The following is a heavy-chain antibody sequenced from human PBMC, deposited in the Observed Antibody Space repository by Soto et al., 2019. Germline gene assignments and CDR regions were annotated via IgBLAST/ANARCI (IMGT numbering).Heavy chain of an antibody. V-gene: IGHV3-74*01. J-gene: IGHJ4*02. CDR1: GFTFNNYW. CDR2: INSDGSST. Sequence: EVQLVESGGGLVQPGGSLRLSCAASGFTFNNYWMHWVHQAPGKGLVWVSRINSDGSSTNSADSVKGRFTISRDNANNTVYLQRNSLRAEDTAVYYCTRGGGQWELLDYWGQGTLVTVSS. CDR3: TRGGGQWELLDY. D-gene: IGHD1-26*01.